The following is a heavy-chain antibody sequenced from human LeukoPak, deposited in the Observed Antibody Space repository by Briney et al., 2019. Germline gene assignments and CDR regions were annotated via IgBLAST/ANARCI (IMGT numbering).Heavy chain of an antibody. CDR2: IQYDGSNK. CDR3: AKGRDGYSPMSSFDY. V-gene: IGHV3-30*02. J-gene: IGHJ4*02. D-gene: IGHD5-24*01. Sequence: GGSLRLSCAASGFSFRTYGMHWVRQAPGKGLDWVAFIQYDGSNKYYSDSVKGRFTISRDNSKNTLYLQMNSLRAEDTAVYYCAKGRDGYSPMSSFDYWGQGTLVTVSS. CDR1: GFSFRTYG.